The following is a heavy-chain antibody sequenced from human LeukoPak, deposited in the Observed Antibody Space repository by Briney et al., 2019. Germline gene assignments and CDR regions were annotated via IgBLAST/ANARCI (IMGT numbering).Heavy chain of an antibody. V-gene: IGHV3-7*01. J-gene: IGHJ4*02. D-gene: IGHD7-27*01. CDR1: GFTFGTYW. CDR2: IREDGS. Sequence: GGSLRLSCAASGFTFGTYWMAWVRQGPGKGLEWVASIREDGSDYVASMKGRFAISRNNAKNSVYLQMNSLRAEDTAVYYCARDVNWGHFYYWGQGTLVTVSS. CDR3: ARDVNWGHFYY.